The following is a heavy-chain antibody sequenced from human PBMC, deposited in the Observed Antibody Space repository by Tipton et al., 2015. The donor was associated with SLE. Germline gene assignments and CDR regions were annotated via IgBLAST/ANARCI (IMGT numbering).Heavy chain of an antibody. CDR1: GGSISSYY. Sequence: TLSLTCTVSGGSISSYYWSWIRQPPGKGLEWIGYIHHSGTTNYNPSLQSRVTISRDPSKNQFSLMLSSVTAAETAVYYCAREAMVTTPLDYYYYMDVWGKGTTVTVS. CDR2: IHHSGTT. D-gene: IGHD4/OR15-4a*01. V-gene: IGHV4-59*12. J-gene: IGHJ6*03. CDR3: AREAMVTTPLDYYYYMDV.